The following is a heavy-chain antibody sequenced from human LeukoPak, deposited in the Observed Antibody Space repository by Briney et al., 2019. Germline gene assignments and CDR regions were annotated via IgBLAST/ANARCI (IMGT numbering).Heavy chain of an antibody. Sequence: ASVKVSCKASGYTFTGYYMHWVRQAPGQGLEWMGWINPNSGGTNYAQKFQGRVTMTRDTSISTAYMELSRLRSDDTAVYYCARDRATYYDILTGEVMDVWGKGTTVTVSS. CDR2: INPNSGGT. V-gene: IGHV1-2*02. J-gene: IGHJ6*03. CDR1: GYTFTGYY. CDR3: ARDRATYYDILTGEVMDV. D-gene: IGHD3-9*01.